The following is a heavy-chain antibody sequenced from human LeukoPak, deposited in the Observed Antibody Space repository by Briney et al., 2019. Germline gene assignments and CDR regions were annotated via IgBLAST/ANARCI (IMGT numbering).Heavy chain of an antibody. CDR2: INTNTGNP. V-gene: IGHV7-4-1*02. D-gene: IGHD6-19*01. Sequence: ASVTVSCKASGYTFTYYAMNWVRQAPGQGLEWMGWINTNTGNPTYAQGFTGRFVFSLDTSVSTAYLQISGLKAEDTAVYYCARDSIAVAGTIDYWGQGTLVTVSS. J-gene: IGHJ4*02. CDR3: ARDSIAVAGTIDY. CDR1: GYTFTYYA.